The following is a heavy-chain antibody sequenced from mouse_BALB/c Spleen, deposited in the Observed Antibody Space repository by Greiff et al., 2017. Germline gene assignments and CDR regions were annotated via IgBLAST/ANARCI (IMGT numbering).Heavy chain of an antibody. CDR2: ISNLAYSI. CDR1: GFTFSDYG. CDR3: ARAYGNFYAMDY. D-gene: IGHD2-1*01. Sequence: EVQRVESGGGLVQPGGSRKLSCAASGFTFSDYGMAWVRQAPGKGPEWVAFISNLAYSIYYADTVTGRFTISRENAKNTLYLEMSSLRSEDTAMYYCARAYGNFYAMDYWGQGTSVTVSS. V-gene: IGHV5-15*02. J-gene: IGHJ4*01.